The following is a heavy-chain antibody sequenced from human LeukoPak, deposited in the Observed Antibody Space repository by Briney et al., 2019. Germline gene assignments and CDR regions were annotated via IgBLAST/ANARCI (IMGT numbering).Heavy chain of an antibody. CDR1: GFTFSIYA. CDR2: ITSRGEST. D-gene: IGHD1-26*01. CDR3: ASDRGGWSF. Sequence: GGSLRLSCAASGFTFSIYAMSWVRQAPGKGLQWVSSITSRGESTWYVDSVKGRFTISRDNAKNTLYLQMNSLRAEDTAVYYCASDRGGWSFWGQGTMVTVSS. J-gene: IGHJ3*01. V-gene: IGHV3-23*01.